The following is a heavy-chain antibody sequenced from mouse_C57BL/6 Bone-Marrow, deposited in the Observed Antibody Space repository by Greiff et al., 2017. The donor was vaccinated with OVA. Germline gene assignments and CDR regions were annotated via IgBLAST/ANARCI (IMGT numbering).Heavy chain of an antibody. CDR3: ARMDYYSNPYYFDY. CDR2: IWRGGST. J-gene: IGHJ2*01. V-gene: IGHV2-2*01. CDR1: GFSLTSYG. Sequence: VQLQQSGPGLVQPSQSLSITCTVSGFSLTSYGVHWVRQSPGKGLEWLGVIWRGGSTDYNAAFISRLSISKDNSKSQVFFKMNSLQADDTAIYYCARMDYYSNPYYFDYWGQGTTLTVSS. D-gene: IGHD2-5*01.